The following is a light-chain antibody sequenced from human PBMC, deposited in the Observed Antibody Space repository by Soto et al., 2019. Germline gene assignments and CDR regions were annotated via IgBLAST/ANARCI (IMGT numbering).Light chain of an antibody. CDR2: EAS. V-gene: IGLV2-14*01. CDR3: SSYTSSNV. Sequence: QSVLTQPASVSGSPGQSITISCTGTSSDVGGYNYVSWYQQHPGKAPKLMIYEASNRPSGVSNRFSGSKSGNTASLTISGLQAEDEADYYCSSYTSSNVFGTGTKVTVL. CDR1: SSDVGGYNY. J-gene: IGLJ1*01.